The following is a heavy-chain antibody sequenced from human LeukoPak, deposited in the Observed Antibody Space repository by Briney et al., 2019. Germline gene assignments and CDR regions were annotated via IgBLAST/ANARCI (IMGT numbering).Heavy chain of an antibody. CDR3: AKDGGRYRFDY. V-gene: IGHV3-30*02. CDR1: GFPFNYYN. J-gene: IGHJ4*02. CDR2: MRNDGSEI. D-gene: IGHD3-16*02. Sequence: GGSLRLSCAAPGFPFNYYNIHWVREAPGKGLEWVAFMRNDGSEIHYADSVKGRFTISRDNSKNSLYLQMNSLRVEDTAVYFCAKDGGRYRFDYWGQGTLVTVSS.